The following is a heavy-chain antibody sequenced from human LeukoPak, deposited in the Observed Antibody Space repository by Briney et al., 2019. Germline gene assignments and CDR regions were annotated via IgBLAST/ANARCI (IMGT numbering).Heavy chain of an antibody. CDR1: GFTFSTYW. CDR2: IHGDAITT. Sequence: GGSLRLSCAASGFTFSTYWMHWVRQAPGKGLVWVSRIHGDAITTTYADSVKGRLTTSRDNAKNTLYLQMNSLRAEDTAVYYCARSDRSYGLDYWGQGILVTVSS. V-gene: IGHV3-74*01. D-gene: IGHD5-18*01. J-gene: IGHJ4*02. CDR3: ARSDRSYGLDY.